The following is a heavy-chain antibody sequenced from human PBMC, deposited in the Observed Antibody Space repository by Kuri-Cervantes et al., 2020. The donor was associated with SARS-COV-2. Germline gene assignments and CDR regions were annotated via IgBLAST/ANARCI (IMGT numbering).Heavy chain of an antibody. D-gene: IGHD3-10*01. CDR1: GFTFSSYW. CDR3: ARVVGIRGYFDY. Sequence: GESLKISCAASGFTFSSYWMSWVRQAPGKGLEWVSVIYSGGSTYYADSVKGRFTISRDDSKNTLYLQMNSLRAEDTAVYYCARVVGIRGYFDYWGQGTLVTVSS. CDR2: IYSGGST. V-gene: IGHV3-53*01. J-gene: IGHJ4*02.